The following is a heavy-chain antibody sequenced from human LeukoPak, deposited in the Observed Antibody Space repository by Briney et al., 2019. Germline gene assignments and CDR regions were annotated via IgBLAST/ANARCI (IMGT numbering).Heavy chain of an antibody. V-gene: IGHV3-73*01. CDR2: IRSKANSYAT. J-gene: IGHJ3*02. CDR3: TRDLATVKRAFDI. Sequence: GGSLRLSCAASGFTFSGSAMHWVRQASGKGLEWVGRIRSKANSYATAYAASVKGRFTISTDDSKNTAYLQMNSLKTEDTAVYYCTRDLATVKRAFDIWGQGTMVTVSS. D-gene: IGHD4-17*01. CDR1: GFTFSGSA.